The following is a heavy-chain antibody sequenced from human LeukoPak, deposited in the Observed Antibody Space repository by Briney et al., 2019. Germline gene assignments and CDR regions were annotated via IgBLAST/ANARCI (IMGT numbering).Heavy chain of an antibody. CDR3: ARAGGTSGSYYDAPPDPVDY. V-gene: IGHV7-4-1*02. J-gene: IGHJ4*02. CDR1: GYTFTSYA. CDR2: INTNTGNP. Sequence: ASVKVSCKASGYTFTSYAMNWVRQAPGQGLEWMGWINTNTGNPTYAQGFTGRFVFSLDTPVSTAYLQISSLKAEDTAVYYCARAGGTSGSYYDAPPDPVDYWGQGTLATVSS. D-gene: IGHD1-26*01.